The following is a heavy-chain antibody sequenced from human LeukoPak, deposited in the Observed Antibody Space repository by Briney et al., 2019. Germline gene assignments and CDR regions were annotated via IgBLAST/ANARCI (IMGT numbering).Heavy chain of an antibody. D-gene: IGHD3-22*01. CDR2: IYSGGST. J-gene: IGHJ4*02. V-gene: IGHV3-66*01. CDR3: ARGYYDSSGYYTGYFDY. CDR1: GFTVSSNY. Sequence: GGSLRLSCAASGFTVSSNYMSWVRQAPGKGLEWVSVIYSGGSTYYADSVKGRFTISRDNFKNTLYLQMNSLRAEDTAVYYCARGYYDSSGYYTGYFDYWGQGTLVTVSS.